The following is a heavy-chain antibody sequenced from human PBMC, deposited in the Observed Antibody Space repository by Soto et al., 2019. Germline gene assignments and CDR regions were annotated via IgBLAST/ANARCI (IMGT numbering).Heavy chain of an antibody. Sequence: EVQLVESGGGLIQPGGSLRLSCAVSGFTVSNNYMSWVRQAPGKGLEGVSVIYSGGYTAYGDSVKGRFTISRDNSKNKLYLKKNGLGAEDRAVFSCATQPGGGGYWGQGTLVTVSS. J-gene: IGHJ4*02. V-gene: IGHV3-53*01. CDR3: ATQPGGGGY. CDR2: IYSGGYT. D-gene: IGHD2-2*01. CDR1: GFTVSNNY.